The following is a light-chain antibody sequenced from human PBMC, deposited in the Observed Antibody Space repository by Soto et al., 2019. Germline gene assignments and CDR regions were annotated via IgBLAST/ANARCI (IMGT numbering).Light chain of an antibody. CDR3: MQATQYPPYT. J-gene: IGKJ2*01. Sequence: DVVLTQTPLSSPVTLGQPASISCRSSQSLLHSDGTTYLSWLHQRPGQPPRLLIYSVSNRFSGVRDRFSGSGAGTDFTLKISRVEAEDVGVYYCMQATQYPPYTFGQGTKLEI. CDR1: QSLLHSDGTTY. V-gene: IGKV2-24*01. CDR2: SVS.